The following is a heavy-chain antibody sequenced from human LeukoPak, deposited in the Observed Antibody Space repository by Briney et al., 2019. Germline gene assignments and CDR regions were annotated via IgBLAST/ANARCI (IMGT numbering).Heavy chain of an antibody. V-gene: IGHV4-59*11. CDR3: VRTGWELLTT. J-gene: IGHJ4*02. Sequence: SETLSLTCNVSGASFESHYWTWIRQTPDKRLEWIGYYFDTGSTDYNPSLKSRVTMSVDRSKNQFFMRLKSVTAADTAVYYCVRTGWELLTTWGPGTLVTVSS. D-gene: IGHD4-23*01. CDR2: YFDTGST. CDR1: GASFESHY.